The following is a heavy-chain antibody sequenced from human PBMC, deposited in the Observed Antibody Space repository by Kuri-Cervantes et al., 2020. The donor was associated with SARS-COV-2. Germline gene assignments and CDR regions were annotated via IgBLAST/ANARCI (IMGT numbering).Heavy chain of an antibody. V-gene: IGHV4-39*07. CDR1: GGSISSSSYY. CDR3: ARDPLGFTFGGVIVDAFDI. J-gene: IGHJ3*02. D-gene: IGHD3-16*02. Sequence: GSLRLSCTVSGGSISSSSYYWGWIRQPPGKGLEWIGSIYYSGSTYYNPSLKSRVTMSVDTSKNQFSLKLSSVTAADTAVYYCARDPLGFTFGGVIVDAFDIWGQGTMVTVSS. CDR2: IYYSGST.